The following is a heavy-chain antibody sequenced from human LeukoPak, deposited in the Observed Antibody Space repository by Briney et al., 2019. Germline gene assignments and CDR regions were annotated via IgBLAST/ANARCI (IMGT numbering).Heavy chain of an antibody. D-gene: IGHD1-26*01. V-gene: IGHV1-2*02. Sequence: ASVKVSCKASGYTFTGYYMHWVRQAPGQGLEWMGWINPNSGGTNYAQKFQGRVTMTRDTSISTAYMELSRLRAEDTALYYCAKGIVGATTSGFDYWGQGTLVTVSS. J-gene: IGHJ4*02. CDR3: AKGIVGATTSGFDY. CDR2: INPNSGGT. CDR1: GYTFTGYY.